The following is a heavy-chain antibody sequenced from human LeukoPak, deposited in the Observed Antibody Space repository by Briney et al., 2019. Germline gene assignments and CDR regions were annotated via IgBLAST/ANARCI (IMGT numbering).Heavy chain of an antibody. CDR3: ATVKRAYSSSFDP. CDR1: GGTFSSYA. D-gene: IGHD6-6*01. V-gene: IGHV1-69*05. CDR2: IIPIFGTA. Sequence: ASVKVSCKASGGTFSSYAISWVRQAPGQGLEWMGRIIPIFGTANYAQKFQGRVTITTDESTSTAYMELSRLRSEDTAVYYCATVKRAYSSSFDPWGQGTLVTVSS. J-gene: IGHJ5*02.